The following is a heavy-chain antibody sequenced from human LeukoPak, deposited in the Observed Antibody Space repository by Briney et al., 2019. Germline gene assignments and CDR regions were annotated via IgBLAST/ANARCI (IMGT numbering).Heavy chain of an antibody. CDR1: GFTFSSYA. CDR3: AKDPHAIVATASEGDY. Sequence: GGSLRLSCAASGFTFSSYAMSWVRQAPGKGLEWVSAISGSGGSTYYADSVRGRFTISRDNSKNTLYLQMNSLRAEDTAVYYCAKDPHAIVATASEGDYWGQGTLVTVSS. CDR2: ISGSGGST. D-gene: IGHD5-12*01. J-gene: IGHJ4*02. V-gene: IGHV3-23*01.